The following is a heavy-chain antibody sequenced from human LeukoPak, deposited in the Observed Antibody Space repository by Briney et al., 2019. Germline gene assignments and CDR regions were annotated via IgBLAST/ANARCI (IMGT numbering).Heavy chain of an antibody. V-gene: IGHV1-2*02. D-gene: IGHD2-15*01. CDR3: ATHQSDIYYGMYV. J-gene: IGHJ6*02. CDR1: GYTFTAYY. CDR2: INPTSGGT. Sequence: ASVKVSCKASGYTFTAYYMYWVRQAPGQGLEWMGCINPTSGGTTYAQKFQGRVSMTRDTSITTAYMELTSLRSDDTAVYYCATHQSDIYYGMYVWGQGTTVTVSS.